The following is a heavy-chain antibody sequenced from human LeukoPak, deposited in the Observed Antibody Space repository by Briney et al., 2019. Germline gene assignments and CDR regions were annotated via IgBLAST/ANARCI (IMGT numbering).Heavy chain of an antibody. V-gene: IGHV1-24*01. Sequence: ASVTVSCKVSGYTLTELSMHWVRQAPGKGLEWMGGFDPEDGETIYAQKFQGRVTMTEDTSTDTAYMELSSLRSEDTAVYYCATGGYGSGYDIFDYWGQGTLVTVSS. J-gene: IGHJ4*02. CDR2: FDPEDGET. D-gene: IGHD5-12*01. CDR3: ATGGYGSGYDIFDY. CDR1: GYTLTELS.